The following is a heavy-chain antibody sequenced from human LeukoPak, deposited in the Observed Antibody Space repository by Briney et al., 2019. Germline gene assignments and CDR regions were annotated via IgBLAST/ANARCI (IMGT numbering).Heavy chain of an antibody. CDR3: ARDSSVAMVRGVISLDY. J-gene: IGHJ4*02. CDR2: IIPIFGTA. CDR1: GYTFTSYG. D-gene: IGHD3-10*01. V-gene: IGHV1-69*13. Sequence: ASVKVSCKASGYTFTSYGISWVRQAPGQGLEWMGGIIPIFGTANYAQKFQGRVTITADESTSTAYMELSSLRSEDTAVYYCARDSSVAMVRGVISLDYWGQGTLVTVSS.